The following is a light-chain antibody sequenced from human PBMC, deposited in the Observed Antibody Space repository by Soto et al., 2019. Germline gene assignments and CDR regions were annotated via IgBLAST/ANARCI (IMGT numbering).Light chain of an antibody. Sequence: DIQMSQSPSALSGSLXXXXXXTXRASQTIRSWLAWYQQKPGKAPKLLIYKASTLKSGVPSRFSGSGSGTEFTLTISSLQPDDFATYYCQHYNSYSEAFGQGTKVDI. J-gene: IGKJ1*01. V-gene: IGKV1-5*03. CDR2: KAS. CDR3: QHYNSYSEA. CDR1: QTIRSW.